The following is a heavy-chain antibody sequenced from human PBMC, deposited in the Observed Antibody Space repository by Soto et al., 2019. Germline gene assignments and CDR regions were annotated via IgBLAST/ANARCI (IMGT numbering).Heavy chain of an antibody. V-gene: IGHV1-69*13. CDR2: IIPIFGTA. CDR1: GGTFSSYA. D-gene: IGHD6-13*01. J-gene: IGHJ4*02. Sequence: SVKVSCKASGGTFSSYAISWVRQAPGQGLEWMGGIIPIFGTANYAQKFQGRVTITADESTSTAYMELSSLRSEDTAVYYCARDSSSWEHTFDYWGQGTLVTVSS. CDR3: ARDSSSWEHTFDY.